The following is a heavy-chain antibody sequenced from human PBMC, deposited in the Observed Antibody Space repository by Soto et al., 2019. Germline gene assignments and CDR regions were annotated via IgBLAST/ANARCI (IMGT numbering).Heavy chain of an antibody. V-gene: IGHV3-30*18. J-gene: IGHJ4*02. CDR2: ISSDGSNE. CDR1: GFTFSDYG. D-gene: IGHD1-1*01. CDR3: AKDKRWLQLVYYFDY. Sequence: GGSLRLSCAASGFTFSDYGMHWVRQAPGKGLEWVAVISSDGSNEYYSDSVKGRFTISRDTSENTLYLQMNSLRADDTAVYYCAKDKRWLQLVYYFDYWGQGTLVTVSS.